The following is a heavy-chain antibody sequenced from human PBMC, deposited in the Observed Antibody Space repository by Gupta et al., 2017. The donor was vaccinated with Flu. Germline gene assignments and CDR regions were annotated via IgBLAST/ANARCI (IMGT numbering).Heavy chain of an antibody. Sequence: DVQLVESGGGLVQPGGSLRLSCAASGFTFSSYDMNWVRQPPGKGLEWVSYIRSSGNTMYYADSVKSRFTISRDNAKNSLYLQMNSLRAEDTAVYYCARDVGGYDGDDWGQGTLVTVSS. V-gene: IGHV3-48*03. D-gene: IGHD5-12*01. CDR1: GFTFSSYD. CDR3: ARDVGGYDGDD. J-gene: IGHJ4*02. CDR2: IRSSGNTM.